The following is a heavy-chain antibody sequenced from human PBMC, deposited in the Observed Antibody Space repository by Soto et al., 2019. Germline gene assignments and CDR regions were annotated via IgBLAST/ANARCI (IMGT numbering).Heavy chain of an antibody. D-gene: IGHD2-15*01. Sequence: SETLSLTCTVSGGSISSSYWSWIRQPPGKGLEWIGYIYYSGSTNYNPSLKSRVTISVDTSKNQFSLKLSSVTAADTAVYYCARRGIWYCSGGSCYSDFSWFDPWGQGTLVTVS. CDR1: GGSISSSY. CDR3: ARRGIWYCSGGSCYSDFSWFDP. J-gene: IGHJ5*02. V-gene: IGHV4-59*08. CDR2: IYYSGST.